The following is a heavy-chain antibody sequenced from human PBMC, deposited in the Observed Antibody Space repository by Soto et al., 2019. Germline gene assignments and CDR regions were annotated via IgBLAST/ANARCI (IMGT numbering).Heavy chain of an antibody. CDR3: AKDTGPN. CDR2: ISWNSNTI. V-gene: IGHV3-9*01. CDR1: GFTFDNYA. Sequence: LRLSCAASGFTFDNYAMHWVRQAPGKGLEWVSGISWNSNTIAYADSVKGRFTISRDNAKNSLYLQMNSLRAEDTAFYYCAKDTGPNWGQGTLVTVSS. J-gene: IGHJ4*02.